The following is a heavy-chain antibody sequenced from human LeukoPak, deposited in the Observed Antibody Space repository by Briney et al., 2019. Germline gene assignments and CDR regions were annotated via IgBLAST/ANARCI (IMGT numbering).Heavy chain of an antibody. V-gene: IGHV4-59*01. Sequence: SETLSLTCTVSGGSINSYYWSWIRQPPGEGLEWIGYIYHSGNTNSNPSLKSRVTISMDTSKNQLSLKLSSVTAADTAVYYCARLQGYSYGYTGALDYWGQGTLVTVSS. D-gene: IGHD5-18*01. CDR2: IYHSGNT. CDR1: GGSINSYY. J-gene: IGHJ4*02. CDR3: ARLQGYSYGYTGALDY.